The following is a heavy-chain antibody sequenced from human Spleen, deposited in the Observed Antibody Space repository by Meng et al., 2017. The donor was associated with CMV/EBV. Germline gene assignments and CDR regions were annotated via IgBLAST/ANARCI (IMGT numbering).Heavy chain of an antibody. CDR3: AKGASTAHAFDY. CDR2: INSKTDGGRI. J-gene: IGHJ4*02. V-gene: IGHV3-15*01. D-gene: IGHD1-26*01. CDR1: GFPFNYAW. Sequence: GGSLRLSCVASGFPFNYAWMSWVRQTPGKGLEWVGRINSKTDGGRIEYAETVKGRFTISRADSTNTVYLQMDSLKTEDTAVYYCAKGASTAHAFDYWGQGTLVTVSS.